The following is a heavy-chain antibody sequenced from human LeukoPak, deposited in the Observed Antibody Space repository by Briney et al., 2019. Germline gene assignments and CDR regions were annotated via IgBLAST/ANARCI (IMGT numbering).Heavy chain of an antibody. CDR1: GFTFSSYS. CDR2: ISSSSSTI. CDR3: ARAQTFWSGYYTGVIVGNTGYYYYMDV. J-gene: IGHJ6*03. Sequence: GGSLRLSCAASGFTFSSYSMNWVRQAPGKGLEWVSYISSSSSTIYYTDSVKGRFTISRDNAKNSLYLQMNSLRAEDTAVYYCARAQTFWSGYYTGVIVGNTGYYYYMDVWGKGTTVTVSS. D-gene: IGHD3-3*01. V-gene: IGHV3-48*04.